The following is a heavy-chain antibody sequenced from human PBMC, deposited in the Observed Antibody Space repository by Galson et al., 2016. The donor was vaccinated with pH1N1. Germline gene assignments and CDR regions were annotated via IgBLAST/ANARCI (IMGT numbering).Heavy chain of an antibody. CDR3: ATSRSIVGIHFDY. V-gene: IGHV5-51*03. D-gene: IGHD1-26*01. CDR2: IYPDDSDT. Sequence: QSGAEVKKPGESLKISCKGSGYRFASQWIGWVRQMPGKGLEWMGIIYPDDSDTRYSPSFQGQVTISVDKSFSTAYLQWSSLKASDTAMYYCATSRSIVGIHFDYWGQGTLVTVSS. J-gene: IGHJ4*02. CDR1: GYRFASQW.